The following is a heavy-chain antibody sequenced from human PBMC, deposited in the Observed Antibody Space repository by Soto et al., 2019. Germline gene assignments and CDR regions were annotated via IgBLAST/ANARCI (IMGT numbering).Heavy chain of an antibody. CDR3: ARDSSGYYWFDP. Sequence: PSGTLSLTCAFSVFSISIGYFWGWIRQPPVKGPEWFGSIYHSGTTYYNPSVKGRVTISVDTSKNQLSLKMSSVTAADTAVYYCARDSSGYYWFDPWGQGTLVTVSS. J-gene: IGHJ5*02. V-gene: IGHV4-38-2*02. CDR1: VFSISIGYF. CDR2: IYHSGTT. D-gene: IGHD3-22*01.